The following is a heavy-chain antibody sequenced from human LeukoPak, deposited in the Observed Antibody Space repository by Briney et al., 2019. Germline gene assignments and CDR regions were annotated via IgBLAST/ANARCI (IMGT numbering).Heavy chain of an antibody. V-gene: IGHV1-69*04. CDR1: GGTFSSYA. D-gene: IGHD2-2*01. CDR2: IIPILGIT. J-gene: IGHJ4*02. CDR3: AREDCISTSCGFAG. Sequence: SVKVSCKASGGTFSSYAISCVRQAPGQGRECMGKIIPILGITNYTQKIQGRVTITADKSTSTAYMELSSLRSEVTAVYYCAREDCISTSCGFAGWGEGTLV.